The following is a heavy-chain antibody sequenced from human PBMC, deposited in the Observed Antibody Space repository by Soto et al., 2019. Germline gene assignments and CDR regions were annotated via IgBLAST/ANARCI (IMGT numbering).Heavy chain of an antibody. D-gene: IGHD2-21*02. V-gene: IGHV4-59*08. Sequence: SETLSLTCTVSGGSISSYYWSWIRQPPGKGLEWIGYIYYSGSTNYNPSLKSRVTISVDTSKNQFSLKLSSVTAADTAVYYCARRNCGGDCYSNYYYGMDVWGQGTTVTVSS. J-gene: IGHJ6*02. CDR3: ARRNCGGDCYSNYYYGMDV. CDR2: IYYSGST. CDR1: GGSISSYY.